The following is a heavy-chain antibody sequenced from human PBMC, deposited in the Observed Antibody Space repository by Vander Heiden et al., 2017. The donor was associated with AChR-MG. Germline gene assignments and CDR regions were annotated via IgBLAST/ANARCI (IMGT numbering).Heavy chain of an antibody. CDR3: AREDAPLTMSLILPPGF. CDR2: INTGGGNT. D-gene: IGHD3-10*02. J-gene: IGHJ4*02. Sequence: QVHLVQSGAEVKKPGASVTVSCKASGYTFTSYGVHWVRQAPGQRLEWMGWINTGGGNTVISQKFQGRVAITRDTSASTTYMELSSLRSEDTAVFYCAREDAPLTMSLILPPGFWGQGTLVTVSS. CDR1: GYTFTSYG. V-gene: IGHV1-3*04.